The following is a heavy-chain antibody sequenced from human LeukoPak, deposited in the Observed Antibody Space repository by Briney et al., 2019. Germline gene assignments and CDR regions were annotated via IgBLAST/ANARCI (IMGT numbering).Heavy chain of an antibody. CDR3: ASLQLWYGPFDY. J-gene: IGHJ4*02. CDR2: IYSDGST. CDR1: EFSVSSNY. V-gene: IGHV3-53*01. D-gene: IGHD5-18*01. Sequence: GGSLRLSCAASEFSVSSNYMTWARQAPGKGLEWVSLIYSDGSTYYADSVKGRFAFSRDNSKNTVYLQMNSLRAEDTAVYYCASLQLWYGPFDYWGQGTLVTVSS.